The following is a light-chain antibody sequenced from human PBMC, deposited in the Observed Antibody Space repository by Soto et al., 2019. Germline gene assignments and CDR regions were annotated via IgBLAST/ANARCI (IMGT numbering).Light chain of an antibody. J-gene: IGKJ1*01. CDR2: KAS. V-gene: IGKV1-5*03. CDR3: QQYNSYWT. Sequence: DIQMTQSPSTLSASVGDRLTVTCRASQSISSWLAWYQQKPGTTPXXLIYKASSLESGVPSRFSGSGSGTEFPLTISSLQPDDAATYDCQQYNSYWTFGQGTKVDIK. CDR1: QSISSW.